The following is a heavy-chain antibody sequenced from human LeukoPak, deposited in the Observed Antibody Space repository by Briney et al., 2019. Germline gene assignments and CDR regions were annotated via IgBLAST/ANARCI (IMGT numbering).Heavy chain of an antibody. J-gene: IGHJ3*01. Sequence: GRSLRHSCAASGFTFDEYGMSWVRHAPGKGLEWVSSINWNGGSTGYADSVKGRFTISRDNAKNSLYLQMKSLRAEDTAVYYCARERLGHDRDAFDVGGEGTMVTVSS. D-gene: IGHD3-22*01. CDR3: ARERLGHDRDAFDV. V-gene: IGHV3-20*04. CDR1: GFTFDEYG. CDR2: INWNGGST.